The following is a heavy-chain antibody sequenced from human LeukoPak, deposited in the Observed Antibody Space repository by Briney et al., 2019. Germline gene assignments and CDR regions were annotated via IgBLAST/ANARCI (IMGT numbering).Heavy chain of an antibody. CDR1: GFTFSSYG. CDR2: IWYDGSNK. J-gene: IGHJ6*02. CDR3: ARGDFWSGYPMFGSGMDV. V-gene: IGHV3-33*01. Sequence: GGSLRLSCAASGFTFSSYGMHWVRQAPGKGLEWVAVIWYDGSNKYCADSVKGRFTISRDNSKNTLYLQMNSLRAEDTAVYYCARGDFWSGYPMFGSGMDVWGQGTTVTVSS. D-gene: IGHD3-3*01.